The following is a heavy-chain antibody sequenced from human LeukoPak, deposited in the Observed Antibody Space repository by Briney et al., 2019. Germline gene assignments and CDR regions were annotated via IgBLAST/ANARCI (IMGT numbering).Heavy chain of an antibody. V-gene: IGHV3-30*04. J-gene: IGHJ2*01. Sequence: GGSLRLSCAASGFTFSTYAMHWVRQAPAKGLERVAVISYDGSNTYYADSVKGRFTISRDNSKNTLYLQMNSLRVEDTAVYYCARDSGDWYFDLWGRGTLVTVSS. D-gene: IGHD2-21*01. CDR2: ISYDGSNT. CDR1: GFTFSTYA. CDR3: ARDSGDWYFDL.